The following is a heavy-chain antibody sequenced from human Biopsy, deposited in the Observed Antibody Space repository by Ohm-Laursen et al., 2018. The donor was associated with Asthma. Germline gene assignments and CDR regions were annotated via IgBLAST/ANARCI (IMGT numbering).Heavy chain of an antibody. D-gene: IGHD3-10*01. CDR2: ICVYNGNT. Sequence: ASVKVSCPPSVYTFNSAATTWVRHAPEQGLEWMGGICVYNGNTKAAQKLQGRVTMITDTSTSKAYTELTSLRADDTAVYSCARAGDYSRYYGIDVWGQGTTVTVS. J-gene: IGHJ6*02. V-gene: IGHV1-18*01. CDR3: ARAGDYSRYYGIDV. CDR1: VYTFNSAA.